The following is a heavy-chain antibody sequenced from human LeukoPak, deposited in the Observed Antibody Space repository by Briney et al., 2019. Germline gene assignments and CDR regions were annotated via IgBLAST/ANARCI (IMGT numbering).Heavy chain of an antibody. CDR1: GFTVSSNY. V-gene: IGHV3-53*01. D-gene: IGHD6-13*01. J-gene: IGHJ6*02. CDR2: IYSGGST. CDR3: AKAASSSWPSYYYGMDV. Sequence: GGSLRLSCAASGFTVSSNYMSWVRQAPGKGLEWVSVIYSGGSTYYADSVKGRFTISKDNSKNTVYLQMSSLRVDGTAVYYCAKAASSSWPSYYYGMDVWGQGTTVTVSS.